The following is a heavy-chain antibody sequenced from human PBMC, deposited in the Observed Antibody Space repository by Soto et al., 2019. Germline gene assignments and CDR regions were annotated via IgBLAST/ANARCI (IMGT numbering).Heavy chain of an antibody. V-gene: IGHV1-8*01. CDR3: ASAYRSGWDHDAFDI. CDR2: MNPNSGNT. CDR1: GYTFTSYD. Sequence: ESSVKVSCKASGYTFTSYDINWVRQATGQGLEWMGWMNPNSGNTGYAQKFQGRVTMTRNTSISTAYMELSSLRPEDTAVYYCASAYRSGWDHDAFDIWGQGTMVTVSS. D-gene: IGHD6-19*01. J-gene: IGHJ3*02.